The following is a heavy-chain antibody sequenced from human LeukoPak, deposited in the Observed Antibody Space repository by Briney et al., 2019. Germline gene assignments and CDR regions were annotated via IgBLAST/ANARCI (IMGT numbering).Heavy chain of an antibody. CDR3: ARPRGCGTSRCNNFDY. Sequence: GGSLRLSCAVSGFIFSDFSMSWVRQAPGKGPEWVAKMNEYGSEIFYVDSVKGRFTISRDNAKNSLYLQMNRLRAEDTAVYYCARPRGCGTSRCNNFDYWGQGTLVTVSS. V-gene: IGHV3-7*01. J-gene: IGHJ4*02. CDR1: GFIFSDFS. D-gene: IGHD2-21*01. CDR2: MNEYGSEI.